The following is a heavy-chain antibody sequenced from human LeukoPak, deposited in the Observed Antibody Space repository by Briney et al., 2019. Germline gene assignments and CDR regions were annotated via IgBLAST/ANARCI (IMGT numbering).Heavy chain of an antibody. V-gene: IGHV3-74*01. J-gene: IGHJ3*02. Sequence: GGSLRLFCAASGFTFSSYWMHWVRQAPGKGLVWVSRINTDGSSTSYADSVKGRFTISRDNAKNTLYLQMNSLRAEDTAVYYCARESYDFWSGYPDAFDIWGQGTIVTVSS. CDR1: GFTFSSYW. CDR3: ARESYDFWSGYPDAFDI. D-gene: IGHD3-3*01. CDR2: INTDGSST.